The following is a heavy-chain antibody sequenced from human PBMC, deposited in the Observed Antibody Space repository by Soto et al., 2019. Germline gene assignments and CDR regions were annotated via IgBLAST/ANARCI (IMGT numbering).Heavy chain of an antibody. CDR1: GGTISSPDW. V-gene: IGHV4-4*02. D-gene: IGHD6-19*01. J-gene: IGHJ5*02. CDR2: IFQSGST. CDR3: ARGRGRYSSGWSWFDP. Sequence: PSETLSLTCGVSGGTISSPDWWTWVRQPPGKGLEWIGEIFQSGSTNYTPSLESRVTISVDKSKNQFSLTLTSVTAADTAVYFCARGRGRYSSGWSWFDPWGQGILVTASS.